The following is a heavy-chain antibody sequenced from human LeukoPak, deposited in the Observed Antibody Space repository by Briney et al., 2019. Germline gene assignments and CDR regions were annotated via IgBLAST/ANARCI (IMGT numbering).Heavy chain of an antibody. D-gene: IGHD1-1*01. Sequence: GGSLRLSCAASGFTVSSNYMSWVRQAPGKGLEWVSVIYSGGSTYYADSVKGRFTISRDNSKNTLYLQMNSLRAEDTAVYYCARPYNWNDVEFDYWGQGTLVTVSS. J-gene: IGHJ4*02. V-gene: IGHV3-66*04. CDR2: IYSGGST. CDR3: ARPYNWNDVEFDY. CDR1: GFTVSSNY.